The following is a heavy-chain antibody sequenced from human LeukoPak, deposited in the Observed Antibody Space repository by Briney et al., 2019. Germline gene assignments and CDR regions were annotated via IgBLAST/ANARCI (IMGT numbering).Heavy chain of an antibody. Sequence: SETLSLTCAVYGGSFSGYYWSWIRQPPGKGLGWIGDINHSGSTNYNPSLKSRVTISVDTSKNQFSLKLSSVTAADTAVYYCASGPSRYFDWVYGMDVWGQGTTVTVSS. CDR1: GGSFSGYY. V-gene: IGHV4-34*01. J-gene: IGHJ6*02. CDR3: ASGPSRYFDWVYGMDV. CDR2: INHSGST. D-gene: IGHD3-9*01.